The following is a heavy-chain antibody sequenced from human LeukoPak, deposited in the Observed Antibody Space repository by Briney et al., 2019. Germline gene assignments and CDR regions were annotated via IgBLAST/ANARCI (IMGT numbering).Heavy chain of an antibody. CDR2: IRSDGSNE. CDR3: VKDQPVCNK. D-gene: IGHD1-14*01. J-gene: IGHJ4*02. Sequence: GESLRLSCAASGFTFTDYGLHWARQAPGEGLEWVAFIRSDGSNEFYADSVKGRFFISRDNSKNALYLQMNSLRTEGTAVYYCVKDQPVCNKWGQGALVTVSS. V-gene: IGHV3-30*02. CDR1: GFTFTDYG.